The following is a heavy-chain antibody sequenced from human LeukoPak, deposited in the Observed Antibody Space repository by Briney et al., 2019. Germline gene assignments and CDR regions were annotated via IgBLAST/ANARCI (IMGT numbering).Heavy chain of an antibody. CDR2: IIPILGTA. Sequence: SVKVSCKASGYTFTSYGISWVRQAPGQGLEWMGGIIPILGTANYAQKFQGRVTITADESTSTAYMELSSLRSEDTAVYYCARGAGTPSQFDYWGQGTLVTVSS. D-gene: IGHD6-13*01. CDR3: ARGAGTPSQFDY. CDR1: GYTFTSYG. J-gene: IGHJ4*02. V-gene: IGHV1-69*13.